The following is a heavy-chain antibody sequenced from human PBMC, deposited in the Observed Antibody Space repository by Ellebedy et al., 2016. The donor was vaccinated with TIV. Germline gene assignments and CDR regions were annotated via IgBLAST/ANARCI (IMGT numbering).Heavy chain of an antibody. CDR3: ARDLIGLYYDILTGLEVGAFDI. CDR2: IYYSGST. J-gene: IGHJ3*02. CDR1: GGSISSGGYY. V-gene: IGHV4-61*08. Sequence: SETLSLTXTVSGGSISSGGYYWSWIRQHPGKGLEWIGYIYYSGSTYYNPSLKSRVTMSVDTSKNQFSLKLSSVTAADTAVYYCARDLIGLYYDILTGLEVGAFDIWGQGTMVTVSS. D-gene: IGHD3-9*01.